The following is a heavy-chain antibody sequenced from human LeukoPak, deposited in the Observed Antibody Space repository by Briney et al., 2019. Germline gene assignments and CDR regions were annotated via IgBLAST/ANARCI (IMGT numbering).Heavy chain of an antibody. D-gene: IGHD3-10*01. CDR2: INTDGSIT. CDR1: GFTFSDYW. J-gene: IGHJ4*02. Sequence: GGSLRLSCAASGFTFSDYWIHWVRQAPGKGLVWVSRINTDGSITNYADSVKGRFSISRDNAKNTLYLQMSSLRAEDTAVYYCARDRGPRTGFMIREAYDYWGQGTLVTVSS. CDR3: ARDRGPRTGFMIREAYDY. V-gene: IGHV3-74*01.